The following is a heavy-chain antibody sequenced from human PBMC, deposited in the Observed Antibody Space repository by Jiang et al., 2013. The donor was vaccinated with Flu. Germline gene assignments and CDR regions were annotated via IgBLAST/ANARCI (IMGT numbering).Heavy chain of an antibody. D-gene: IGHD4-11*01. CDR1: GFTVSGTY. CDR3: AKDPYSNGGHWFDP. CDR2: LYTGGNT. V-gene: IGHV3-53*01. J-gene: IGHJ5*02. Sequence: QLLESGGGLMQPGGSLRLSCAASGFTVSGTYMTWVRQAPGKGLEWVSLLYTGGNTYYADSVKGRFTISRDNSKDTVYLQMNSLRAEDTAVYFCAKDPYSNGGHWFDPWGQGTLVTVSS.